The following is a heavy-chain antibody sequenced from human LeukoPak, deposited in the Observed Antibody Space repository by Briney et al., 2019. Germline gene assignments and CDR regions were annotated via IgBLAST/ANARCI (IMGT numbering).Heavy chain of an antibody. J-gene: IGHJ4*02. CDR1: GGSISNYY. Sequence: SETLSLTCTVSGGSISNYYWNWIRQPPGKGQEWIGYIYFTGSTNYNPSLKSRVTISLDTSKNQFSLKLSSVTAADTAIYYCARGRWLQFSDWGPGTLVTVSS. CDR2: IYFTGST. V-gene: IGHV4-59*01. CDR3: ARGRWLQFSD. D-gene: IGHD5-24*01.